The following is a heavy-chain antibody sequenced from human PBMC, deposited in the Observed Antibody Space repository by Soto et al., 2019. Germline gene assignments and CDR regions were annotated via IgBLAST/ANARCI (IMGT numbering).Heavy chain of an antibody. CDR1: GFTFSSYS. D-gene: IGHD6-19*01. Sequence: GGSLRLSCAASGFTFSSYSMNWVRQAPGKGLEWASSISSSSSYIYYADSVKGRFTISRDNAKNSLYLQMNSLRAEDTAVYYCARDLSIAVAGTDGMDVWGQGTTVTVSS. J-gene: IGHJ6*02. CDR2: ISSSSSYI. V-gene: IGHV3-21*01. CDR3: ARDLSIAVAGTDGMDV.